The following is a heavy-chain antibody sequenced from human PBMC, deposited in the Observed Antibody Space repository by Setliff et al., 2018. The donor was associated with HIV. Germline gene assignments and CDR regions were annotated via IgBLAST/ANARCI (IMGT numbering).Heavy chain of an antibody. CDR2: ISSSGGT. Sequence: PSETLSLTCSVSGDSISRSNYYWGWTRQSPEKGLEWVGSISSSGGTSYSAASLKSRVTVSINTSKXXFSLKLSSVTAADTAMYYCARGRDYVWGNYHYTGGGAFDIWGQGTMXTVSS. D-gene: IGHD3-16*02. CDR1: GDSISRSNYY. V-gene: IGHV4-39*07. J-gene: IGHJ3*02. CDR3: ARGRDYVWGNYHYTGGGAFDI.